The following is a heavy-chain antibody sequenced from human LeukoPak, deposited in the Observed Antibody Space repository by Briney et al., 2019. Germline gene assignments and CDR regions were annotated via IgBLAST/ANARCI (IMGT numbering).Heavy chain of an antibody. V-gene: IGHV1-2*02. D-gene: IGHD3-9*01. CDR2: INPKNGGT. CDR1: GYTFTDLY. CDR3: ARPRYVRSPTCVDF. Sequence: ASVKVSCKASGYTFTDLYVHWVRQAPGQGLEGRGWINPKNGGTNYKEKFQGRVTMTRDTSISTVYMELSGLRPDDTAVYYCARPRYVRSPTCVDFWGQGTLVTVSS. J-gene: IGHJ4*02.